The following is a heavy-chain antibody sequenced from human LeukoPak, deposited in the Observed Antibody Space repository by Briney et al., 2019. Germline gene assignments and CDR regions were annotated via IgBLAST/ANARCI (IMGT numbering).Heavy chain of an antibody. D-gene: IGHD6-13*01. J-gene: IGHJ4*02. CDR3: ARRYSSSWRARVPPNYFDY. CDR1: VRTFSSCA. Sequence: SVKLSCKASVRTFSSCAFSWARHSTGQRLEWMVGIIPIFGTADYAQKLQGRDTITADESTSTAYMELSSLRSEDTAVYYCARRYSSSWRARVPPNYFDYWGEGTLVTVSS. V-gene: IGHV1-69*13. CDR2: IIPIFGTA.